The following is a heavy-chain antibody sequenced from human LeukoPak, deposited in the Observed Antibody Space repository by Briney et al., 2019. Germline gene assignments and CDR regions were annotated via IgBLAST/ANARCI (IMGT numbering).Heavy chain of an antibody. V-gene: IGHV4-34*01. D-gene: IGHD2-2*01. CDR1: GGSFSGYY. J-gene: IGHJ4*02. CDR3: ARLSSAAMPGIDY. Sequence: SETLSLTCAVYGGSFSGYYWSWIRQPPGKGLVGIGEINHSGSTNYNPSLKSRVTISVDTSKNQFSLKLSSVTAADTAVYYCARLSSAAMPGIDYWGQGTLVTVSS. CDR2: INHSGST.